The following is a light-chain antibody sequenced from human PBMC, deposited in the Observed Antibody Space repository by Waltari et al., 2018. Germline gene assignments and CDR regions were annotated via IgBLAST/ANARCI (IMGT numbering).Light chain of an antibody. CDR3: HQSHTVPHT. CDR1: QAISSW. CDR2: AAS. Sequence: DIQMTQSPSSVSASVGDRVTITCRASQAISSWLAWYQQKPGKAPKLLIYAASSLQSGVPSRFSGSGFGTDFTLTITSLQPEDFATYYCHQSHTVPHTFGQGTKLEIK. V-gene: IGKV1-12*01. J-gene: IGKJ2*01.